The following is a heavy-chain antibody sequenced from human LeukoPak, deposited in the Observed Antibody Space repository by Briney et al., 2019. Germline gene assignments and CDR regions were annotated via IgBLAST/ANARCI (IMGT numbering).Heavy chain of an antibody. V-gene: IGHV4-59*01. CDR1: GGSISNYY. CDR2: ISYSGST. CDR3: ASEDPNWNYVY. J-gene: IGHJ4*02. Sequence: SETLSLTCTVSGGSISNYYWSWIRQPPGKGLEWIGYISYSGSTNYNPSLKSRVTISVGTSKNQFSLKLSSVTAADTAVYYCASEDPNWNYVYWGQGTLVTVSS. D-gene: IGHD1-7*01.